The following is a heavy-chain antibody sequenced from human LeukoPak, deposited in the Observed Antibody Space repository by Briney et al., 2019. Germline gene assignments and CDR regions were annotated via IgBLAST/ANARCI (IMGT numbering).Heavy chain of an antibody. CDR3: ARKTDHQTGGDY. D-gene: IGHD1-1*01. CDR1: GFSVSRNY. CDR2: IYSGSST. V-gene: IGHV3-66*01. Sequence: GGSLRLSCAASGFSVSRNYMTWVRQAPGGGLELVSLIYSGSSTSYADSVKGRFTISRDNSKNTLYLQMNSLRAEDTAVYYCARKTDHQTGGDYWGQGTLVTVSS. J-gene: IGHJ4*02.